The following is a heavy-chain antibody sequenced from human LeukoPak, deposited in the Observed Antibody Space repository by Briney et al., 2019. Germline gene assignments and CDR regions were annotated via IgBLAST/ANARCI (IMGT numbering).Heavy chain of an antibody. Sequence: PGGSLRLSCAASGFTFRNYGMSWVRQAPGKGLEWVSAISNSGGNTYYADSVKGRFTISRDNSRNTLYLQTNSLRAEDTAVYYCAKDDGGSYYIYYYYMDVWGKGTTVTISS. CDR2: ISNSGGNT. CDR3: AKDDGGSYYIYYYYMDV. J-gene: IGHJ6*03. D-gene: IGHD1-26*01. CDR1: GFTFRNYG. V-gene: IGHV3-23*01.